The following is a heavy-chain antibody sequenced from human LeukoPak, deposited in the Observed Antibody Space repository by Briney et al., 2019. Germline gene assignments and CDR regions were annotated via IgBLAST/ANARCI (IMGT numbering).Heavy chain of an antibody. CDR2: ISAYNGNT. V-gene: IGHV1-18*01. CDR3: LKVSYTSSRNVDY. J-gene: IGHJ4*02. Sequence: ASVKVSCKASGYTFTSYEINWVRQAPAQGLEWMGWISAYNGNTNYAQKLQARVTKTTDRSTSTANIHLMSLTSDDTPGHYFLKVSYTSSRNVDYRGEGALVTDSS. CDR1: GYTFTSYE. D-gene: IGHD1-1*01.